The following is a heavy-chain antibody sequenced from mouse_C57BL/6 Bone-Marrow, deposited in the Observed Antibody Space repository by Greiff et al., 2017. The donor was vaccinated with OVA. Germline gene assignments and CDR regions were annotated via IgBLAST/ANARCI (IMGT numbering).Heavy chain of an antibody. J-gene: IGHJ2*01. CDR1: GFNIKDDY. CDR3: TPPSFDY. CDR2: IDPENGDT. Sequence: VQLQQSGAELVRPGASVKLSCTASGFNIKDDYMHWVKQRPEQGLEWIGWIDPENGDTEYASKFQGKATITADTSSNTAYLQLSSLTSEATAVSSCTPPSFDYWGQGTTLTVSS. V-gene: IGHV14-4*01.